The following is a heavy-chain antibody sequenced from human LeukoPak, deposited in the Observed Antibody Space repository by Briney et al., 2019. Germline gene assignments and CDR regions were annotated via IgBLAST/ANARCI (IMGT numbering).Heavy chain of an antibody. J-gene: IGHJ3*02. Sequence: SETLSLTCTVSGGSISSGSYYWSWIRQPAGKGLEWIGRIYTSGSTNYNPSLKSRVTISVDTSKNQFSLKLSSVTAADTAVYYCARFNYDILTAPGAFDIWGQGTMVTVSS. CDR3: ARFNYDILTAPGAFDI. V-gene: IGHV4-61*02. CDR1: GGSISSGSYY. CDR2: IYTSGST. D-gene: IGHD3-9*01.